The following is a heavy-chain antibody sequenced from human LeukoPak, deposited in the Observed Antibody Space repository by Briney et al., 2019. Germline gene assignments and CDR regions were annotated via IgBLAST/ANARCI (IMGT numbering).Heavy chain of an antibody. V-gene: IGHV4-4*07. CDR2: LYPSGST. D-gene: IGHD3/OR15-3a*01. J-gene: IGHJ4*02. CDR3: ARDSNDFWTAYSDN. Sequence: SETLSLTCTVSGDSITSSYWSWIRQPAGKGLEWIGRLYPSGSTNYNSSLKSRVTMSVDTSKYQFSLNLKSVTAADTAMYYCARDSNDFWTAYSDNWGPGSLVTVSS. CDR1: GDSITSSY.